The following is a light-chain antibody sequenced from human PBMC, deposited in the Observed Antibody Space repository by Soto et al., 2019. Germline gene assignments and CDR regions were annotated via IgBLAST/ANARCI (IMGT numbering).Light chain of an antibody. CDR2: DVS. J-gene: IGKJ2*01. CDR1: QSISTY. CDR3: QQSYSSPRT. V-gene: IGKV1-39*01. Sequence: DIQMTQSPSSLSASVGDRVTITCRASQSISTYLTWYQQKSGNAPKLLIYDVSTLQTGVPSRFSGSGSGTDFTLTISSLQPEDFATYYCQQSYSSPRTFGQGTKVEIK.